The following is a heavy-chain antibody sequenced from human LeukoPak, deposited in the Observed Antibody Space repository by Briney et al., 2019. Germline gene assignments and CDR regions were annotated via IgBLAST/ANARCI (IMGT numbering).Heavy chain of an antibody. CDR3: ARAHVQWLVPRWFDP. CDR2: IYYSGGT. Sequence: SETLSLTSTVSGGSISSYYWSWIRQPPGKGLEWIGYIYYSGGTNYNPSLKSRVTISVDTSKNQFSLKLSSVTAADTAVYYCARAHVQWLVPRWFDPWGQGTLVTVSS. CDR1: GGSISSYY. J-gene: IGHJ5*02. V-gene: IGHV4-59*01. D-gene: IGHD6-19*01.